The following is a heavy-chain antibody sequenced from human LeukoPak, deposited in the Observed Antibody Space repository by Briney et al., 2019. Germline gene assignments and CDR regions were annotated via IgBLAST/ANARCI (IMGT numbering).Heavy chain of an antibody. D-gene: IGHD3-10*01. Sequence: GGTLRLSCAASGLTFSSYGMHWVRQAPGKGLEWVAVIWYDGSNKYYADSVKGRFTISRDNSKNTLYLQMNSLRAEDTAVYYCARDRDYYGTFYYFDYWGQGTLVAVSS. V-gene: IGHV3-33*01. CDR3: ARDRDYYGTFYYFDY. J-gene: IGHJ4*02. CDR2: IWYDGSNK. CDR1: GLTFSSYG.